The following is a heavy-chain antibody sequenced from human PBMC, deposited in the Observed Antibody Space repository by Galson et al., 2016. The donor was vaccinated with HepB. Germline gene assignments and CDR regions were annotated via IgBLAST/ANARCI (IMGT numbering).Heavy chain of an antibody. CDR2: IRYDGSNK. CDR3: ARDRLTSYYSTFYGMDV. V-gene: IGHV3-33*01. D-gene: IGHD3-9*01. CDR1: GFTFSSYD. Sequence: SLRLSCAASGFTFSSYDIHWVRQAPGKGLEWVAVIRYDGSNKYYADSVKGRFTISRDNSKNTLYLLMNSLRVEDTAVYYCARDRLTSYYSTFYGMDVWGQGTTVTVTS. J-gene: IGHJ6*02.